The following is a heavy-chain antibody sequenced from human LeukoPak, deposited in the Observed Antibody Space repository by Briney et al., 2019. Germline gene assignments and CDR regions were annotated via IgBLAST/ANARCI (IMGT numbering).Heavy chain of an antibody. Sequence: GASVKVSCKASGYTFTSYGISWVRQAPGQGLEWMGWISAYNGNTNYAQKLQGRVTMTTDTSTSTAYMELGSLRSDDTAVYYCARDSLYYDSSGYDWFDPWGQGTLVTVSS. V-gene: IGHV1-18*01. D-gene: IGHD3-22*01. CDR1: GYTFTSYG. J-gene: IGHJ5*02. CDR3: ARDSLYYDSSGYDWFDP. CDR2: ISAYNGNT.